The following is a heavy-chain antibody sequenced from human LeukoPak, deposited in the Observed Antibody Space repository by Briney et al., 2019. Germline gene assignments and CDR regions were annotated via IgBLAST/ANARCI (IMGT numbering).Heavy chain of an antibody. J-gene: IGHJ3*02. CDR1: GYTFTGYY. CDR3: ARDRGVRSSAFDI. D-gene: IGHD3-10*01. CDR2: INPNSGGT. V-gene: IGHV1-2*02. Sequence: ASVKVSCKASGYTFTGYYMHWVRQAPGQGLEWMGWINPNSGGTNYAQKFQGRVTMTRDTSISTAYMELSRLRSDDTAVYYCARDRGVRSSAFDIWGQGTMVTVSS.